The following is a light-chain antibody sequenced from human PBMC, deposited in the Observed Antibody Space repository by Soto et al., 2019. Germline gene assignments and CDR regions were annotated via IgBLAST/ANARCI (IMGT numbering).Light chain of an antibody. Sequence: DIQMTQSPSTLSASAGDRVTMTCRASQSISTWLAWYQQKQGKAPKLLIYKASSLESGVPSRFSGSGSGTEFTLTISSLQPDDFATYYCQQYKSYPYTFGQGTKLEIK. CDR1: QSISTW. V-gene: IGKV1-5*03. CDR3: QQYKSYPYT. J-gene: IGKJ2*01. CDR2: KAS.